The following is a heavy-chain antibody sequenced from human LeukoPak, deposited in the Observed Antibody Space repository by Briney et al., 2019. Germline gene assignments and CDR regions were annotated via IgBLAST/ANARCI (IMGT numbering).Heavy chain of an antibody. Sequence: ASVKVSCKPSGYTFTSYYMHWVRQAPGQGLDWMGIINPSGGSTSYAQKFQGRVTMTRDMSTSTVYMELSSLRSEDTAVYYCARSPIAAAGTIGAFDIWGQATMVTVCS. CDR3: ARSPIAAAGTIGAFDI. CDR2: INPSGGST. D-gene: IGHD6-13*01. CDR1: GYTFTSYY. V-gene: IGHV1-46*01. J-gene: IGHJ3*02.